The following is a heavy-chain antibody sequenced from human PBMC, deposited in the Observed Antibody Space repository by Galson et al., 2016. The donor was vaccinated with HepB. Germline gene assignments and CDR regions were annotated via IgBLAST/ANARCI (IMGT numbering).Heavy chain of an antibody. J-gene: IGHJ4*02. CDR1: GGSISSSTYC. D-gene: IGHD1-26*01. Sequence: SETLSLTCTVSGGSISSSTYCWGWVRQAPAKGLEWIGNIHYSGSTNYNPSLESRVTISVDTSKSQISLKVNSVAAADTAVYYCVRQGAEWEVDYWGQGTLVTVYS. CDR3: VRQGAEWEVDY. V-gene: IGHV4-39*01. CDR2: IHYSGST.